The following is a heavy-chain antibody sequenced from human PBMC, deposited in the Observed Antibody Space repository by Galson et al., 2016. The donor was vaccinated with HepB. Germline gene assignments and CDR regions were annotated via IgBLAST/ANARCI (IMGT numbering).Heavy chain of an antibody. J-gene: IGHJ4*02. CDR1: GGSISHSTYS. CDR2: IFYSGTT. Sequence: ETLSLTCTVSGGSISHSTYSWDWIRQPPGKGLEWIGGIFYSGTTNYNPSLKSRVTVSVDTSTNQFSLRLSSVTAADTTVYYCARRRGGSGWYGHYFDYWGQGALVTVSS. D-gene: IGHD6-19*01. V-gene: IGHV4-39*01. CDR3: ARRRGGSGWYGHYFDY.